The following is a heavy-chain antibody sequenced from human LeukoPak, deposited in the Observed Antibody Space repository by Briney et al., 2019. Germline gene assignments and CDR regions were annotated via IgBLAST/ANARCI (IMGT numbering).Heavy chain of an antibody. CDR1: GFTFSYYW. V-gene: IGHV3-74*01. D-gene: IGHD4-17*01. CDR2: IDNDGSRT. Sequence: GGSLRLSCAASGFTFSYYWMNWVRQAPGKGLVWVSHIDNDGSRTTYADSVKGRFTISRDNAKNTLYLQMNSLRAEDTAVYYCARLHVYGDYGWYFDLWGRGTLVTVSS. J-gene: IGHJ2*01. CDR3: ARLHVYGDYGWYFDL.